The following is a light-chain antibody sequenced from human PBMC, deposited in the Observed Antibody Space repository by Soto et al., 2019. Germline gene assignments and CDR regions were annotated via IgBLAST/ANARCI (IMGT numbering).Light chain of an antibody. V-gene: IGLV2-14*01. J-gene: IGLJ2*01. Sequence: QSALTQPASVSGSPGQSITISCIGTNSDVGGYDFVSWYQQHPGKAPKLLIYEVSNRPSGVSNRFSGSKSGNTASLTISGLQAEDEADYYCSSFTVTITVLFGGVTKLTVL. CDR1: NSDVGGYDF. CDR2: EVS. CDR3: SSFTVTITVL.